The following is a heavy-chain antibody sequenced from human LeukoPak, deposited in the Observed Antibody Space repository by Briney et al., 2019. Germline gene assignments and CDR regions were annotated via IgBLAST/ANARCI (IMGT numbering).Heavy chain of an antibody. CDR3: AKSGRRGYSYGHRFKYYFDY. CDR1: GFTFSSYA. D-gene: IGHD5-18*01. J-gene: IGHJ4*02. Sequence: QSGRSLRLSCAASGFTFSSYALHWVRQAPGKGLEWVAVISYDGSNKYYADSVKGRFTISRDNSKNTLYLQMNSLRAEDTAVYYCAKSGRRGYSYGHRFKYYFDYWGQGTLVTVSS. V-gene: IGHV3-30*18. CDR2: ISYDGSNK.